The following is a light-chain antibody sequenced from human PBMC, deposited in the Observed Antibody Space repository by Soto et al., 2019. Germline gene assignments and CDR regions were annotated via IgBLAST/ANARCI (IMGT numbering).Light chain of an antibody. CDR1: QSVSDSS. V-gene: IGKV3-20*01. CDR3: KQYGSSPRT. Sequence: EIVLTQFPGTLSLSPGERATLSCRASQSVSDSSLAWYQQKVGRAPRVLIYGASSRATGIQDRFSGGGSGTDFTLTITRLEPEDFAVYYCKQYGSSPRTFGQGTRLEIK. J-gene: IGKJ5*01. CDR2: GAS.